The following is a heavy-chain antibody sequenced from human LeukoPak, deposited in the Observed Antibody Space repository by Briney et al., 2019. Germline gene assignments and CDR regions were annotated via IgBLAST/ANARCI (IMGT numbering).Heavy chain of an antibody. D-gene: IGHD3-9*01. CDR3: ARDLTTAIDY. J-gene: IGHJ4*02. CDR1: GFTFSSYA. CDR2: ISYDGSNK. V-gene: IGHV3-30*04. Sequence: PGGSLRLSCAASGFTFSSYAMHWVRQAPGKGLEWVAVISYDGSNKYYADSVKGRFTISRDNSKNMLHLQMNSLRAEDTAVYYCARDLTTAIDYWGQGTLVTVSS.